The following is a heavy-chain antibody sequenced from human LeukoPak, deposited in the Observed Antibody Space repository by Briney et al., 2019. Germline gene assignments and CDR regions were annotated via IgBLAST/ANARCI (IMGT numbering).Heavy chain of an antibody. CDR2: ISGSGGST. Sequence: GGSLRLSCAASGFTFSSYWMSWVRQAPGKGLEWVSAISGSGGSTYYADSVKGRFTISRDNSKNTLYLQMNSLRAEDTAVYYCAKAPYYYGSGSYCPNFDYWGQGTLVTVSS. CDR3: AKAPYYYGSGSYCPNFDY. D-gene: IGHD3-10*01. CDR1: GFTFSSYW. V-gene: IGHV3-23*01. J-gene: IGHJ4*02.